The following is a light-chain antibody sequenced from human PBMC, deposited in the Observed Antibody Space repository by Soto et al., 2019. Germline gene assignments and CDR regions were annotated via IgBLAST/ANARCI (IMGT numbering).Light chain of an antibody. CDR3: QQYNNWPPMYT. J-gene: IGKJ2*01. Sequence: EIVMTQSPAPLSVSPGERATLSCRASPSVSSNLAWYQQKPGQAPRLLIYGASTRATGIPARFSGSGSGTEFTLTISSLQSEDFAVYYCQQYNNWPPMYTFGQGTKLEIK. CDR1: PSVSSN. V-gene: IGKV3-15*01. CDR2: GAS.